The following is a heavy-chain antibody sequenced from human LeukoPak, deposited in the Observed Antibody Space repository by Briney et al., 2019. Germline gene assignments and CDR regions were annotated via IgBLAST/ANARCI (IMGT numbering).Heavy chain of an antibody. D-gene: IGHD3-22*01. CDR1: GFTFSSYG. CDR3: ARDSTSYYYDSSGYDAFDI. CDR2: IWYDGSNK. V-gene: IGHV3-33*01. Sequence: QPGRSLRLSCAASGFTFSSYGMHGVRQAPGKGLEWVAVIWYDGSNKYYADSVKGRFTISRDNSKNTLYLQMNSLRAEDTAVYYCARDSTSYYYDSSGYDAFDIWGQGTMVTVSS. J-gene: IGHJ3*02.